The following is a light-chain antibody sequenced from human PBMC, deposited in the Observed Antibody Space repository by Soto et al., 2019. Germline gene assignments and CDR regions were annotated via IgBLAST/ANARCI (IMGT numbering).Light chain of an antibody. CDR1: SSDVENYKL. Sequence: QSVLNQPASVSGSPGQSVTISCTATSSDVENYKLVSWYQQHPDKAPKLIIYEVTKRPSGVSNRFSGSKSANTASLTISGLQPEDEADYYCCSGVGSYVFGTGTKVTVL. V-gene: IGLV2-23*02. J-gene: IGLJ1*01. CDR3: CSGVGSYV. CDR2: EVT.